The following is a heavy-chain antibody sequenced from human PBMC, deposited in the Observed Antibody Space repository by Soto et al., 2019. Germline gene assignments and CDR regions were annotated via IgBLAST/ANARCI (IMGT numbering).Heavy chain of an antibody. J-gene: IGHJ5*02. V-gene: IGHV3-7*03. Sequence: EVQLVESGGGLVQPGGSLRLSCAASGFTFSSYWMSWVRQAPGKGLEWVANIKQDGSEIYYVDSVKGRFTISRDNAKNSLYLQMNSLRAEDTAVYYCARDLISVIAAAAVNWFDPWGQGTLVTVSS. CDR1: GFTFSSYW. CDR2: IKQDGSEI. CDR3: ARDLISVIAAAAVNWFDP. D-gene: IGHD6-13*01.